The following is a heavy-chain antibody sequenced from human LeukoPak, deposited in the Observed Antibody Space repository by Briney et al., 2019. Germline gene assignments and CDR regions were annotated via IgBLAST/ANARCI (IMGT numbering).Heavy chain of an antibody. CDR2: INPNSGGT. CDR3: ARHYDFWSGYS. V-gene: IGHV1-2*02. J-gene: IGHJ4*02. Sequence: ASVKVSCKASGYTFTGSYMHWVPQAPGQGLEWMGWINPNSGGTNYAQKFQGRVTMTRDTSISTAYMELSRLRSDDTAVYYCARHYDFWSGYSWGQGTLVTVSS. CDR1: GYTFTGSY. D-gene: IGHD3-3*01.